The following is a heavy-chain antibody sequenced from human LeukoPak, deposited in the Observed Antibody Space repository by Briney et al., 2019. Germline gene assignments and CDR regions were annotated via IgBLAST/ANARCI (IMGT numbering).Heavy chain of an antibody. Sequence: SETLSLTCTVSGGSISSSSYYWGWIRQPPGKGLEWIGSIYYSGSTYYNPSLKSRVTISVDTSKNQFSLKLSSVTAADTAVYYCARRNRGRKDYLDYWGQGTLVTVSS. V-gene: IGHV4-39*01. CDR3: ARRNRGRKDYLDY. J-gene: IGHJ4*02. CDR2: IYYSGST. D-gene: IGHD1-14*01. CDR1: GGSISSSSYY.